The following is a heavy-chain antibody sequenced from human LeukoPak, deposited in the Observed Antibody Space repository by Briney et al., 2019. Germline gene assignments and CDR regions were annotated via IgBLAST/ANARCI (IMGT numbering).Heavy chain of an antibody. D-gene: IGHD6-19*01. CDR3: ARDASYSSGWYPTYYYYYGMDV. CDR2: INSDGSST. Sequence: GGSLRLSCAASVFTFSSYWMHWVRQAPGKGLVWFSRINSDGSSTSYADSVKGRFTISRDNAKNTLYLQMNSLRAEDTAVYYCARDASYSSGWYPTYYYYYGMDVWGQGTTVTVSS. CDR1: VFTFSSYW. V-gene: IGHV3-74*01. J-gene: IGHJ6*02.